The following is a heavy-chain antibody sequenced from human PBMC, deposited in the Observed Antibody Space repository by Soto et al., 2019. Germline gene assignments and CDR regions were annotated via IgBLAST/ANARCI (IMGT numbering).Heavy chain of an antibody. CDR2: IDTSGDAM. CDR3: AREAIGCGGDCLDY. V-gene: IGHV3-48*03. CDR1: GCTFSNYE. Sequence: PGGALRLSCALSGCTFSNYEWHWVRQALGKGLEWISYIDTSGDAMFYADSVNGRFAFSRDNTLNTLYLQMNSLRAEDTAAYYCAREAIGCGGDCLDYWGQGTLVTVSS. J-gene: IGHJ4*02. D-gene: IGHD2-21*01.